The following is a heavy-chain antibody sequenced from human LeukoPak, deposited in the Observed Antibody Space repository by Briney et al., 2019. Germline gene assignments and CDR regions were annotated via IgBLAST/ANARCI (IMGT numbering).Heavy chain of an antibody. CDR3: ARSSDYYGSGSYCFVY. D-gene: IGHD3-10*01. V-gene: IGHV1-18*01. Sequence: ASVKVSCKASGYTFTSYGISWVRQAPGQGLEWMGWISAYNGNTDYAQKLQGRVTMTTDTSTSTAYMELRSLRSEDTAVYYCARSSDYYGSGSYCFVYWGQGTLVTVPS. CDR2: ISAYNGNT. CDR1: GYTFTSYG. J-gene: IGHJ4*02.